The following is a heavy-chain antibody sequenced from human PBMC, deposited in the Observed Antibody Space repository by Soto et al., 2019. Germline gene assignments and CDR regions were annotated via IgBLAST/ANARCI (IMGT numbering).Heavy chain of an antibody. CDR3: ARSLSLLYDYIWGCYTREVFDY. D-gene: IGHD3-16*01. CDR2: ISAYNGNT. J-gene: IGHJ4*02. Sequence: QVQLVQSGAEVKKPGASVKVSFKAPGYTFTSYGISWARQAPGQGLERMGWISAYNGNTNYAQKLQGRVTMTTDTSTSTGYMELRRLRSYDTAVYFCARSLSLLYDYIWGCYTREVFDYWGQGTLVTVSS. CDR1: GYTFTSYG. V-gene: IGHV1-18*01.